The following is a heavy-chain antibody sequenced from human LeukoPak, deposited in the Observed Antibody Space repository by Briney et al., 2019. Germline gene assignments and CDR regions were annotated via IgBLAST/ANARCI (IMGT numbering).Heavy chain of an antibody. CDR2: ISYDGSNK. V-gene: IGHV3-30*04. Sequence: GGSLRLSCAASGFTFSSYAMHWVRQAPGKGLEWVAVISYDGSNKYYADSVKGRFTISRDNSKNTLYLQMNSLRAEDTAVYYCALDTMVVVDGGGQGTLVTVSS. D-gene: IGHD3-22*01. J-gene: IGHJ4*02. CDR1: GFTFSSYA. CDR3: ALDTMVVVDG.